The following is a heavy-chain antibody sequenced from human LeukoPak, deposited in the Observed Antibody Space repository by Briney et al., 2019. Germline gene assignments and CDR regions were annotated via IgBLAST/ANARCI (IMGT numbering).Heavy chain of an antibody. CDR3: ARVEGELRFLEGCWFDP. CDR1: GFTFSSYS. V-gene: IGHV3-48*01. Sequence: GGSLRLSCAASGFTFSSYSMNWVRQAPGKGLEWVSYISSSSSTIYYADSVKGRFTISRDNAKNSLYLQMNSLRAEDTAVYYCARVEGELRFLEGCWFDPWGQGTLVTVSS. D-gene: IGHD3-3*01. CDR2: ISSSSSTI. J-gene: IGHJ5*02.